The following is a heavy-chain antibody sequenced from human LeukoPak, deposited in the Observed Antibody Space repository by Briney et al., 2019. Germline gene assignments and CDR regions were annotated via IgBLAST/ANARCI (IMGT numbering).Heavy chain of an antibody. CDR3: AKDQTKIAVAANSDY. J-gene: IGHJ4*02. D-gene: IGHD6-19*01. V-gene: IGHV3-23*01. Sequence: GGALRLSCAASGFTFSSYAMSWVRQAPGKGLEWVSAISGSGGRKYYADSVKGRFTISRENSKNTLYLQMNSLRAEDTAVYYCAKDQTKIAVAANSDYWGQGTLVTVSS. CDR2: ISGSGGRK. CDR1: GFTFSSYA.